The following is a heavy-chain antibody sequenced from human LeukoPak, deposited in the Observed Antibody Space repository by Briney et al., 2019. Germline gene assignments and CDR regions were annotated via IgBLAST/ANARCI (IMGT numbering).Heavy chain of an antibody. V-gene: IGHV4-30-2*01. J-gene: IGHJ3*02. Sequence: SETLSLTCAVSGGSISSGGYSWSWIRQPPGKGLEWIGYIYHSGSTYYNPSLKSRVTISVDRSKNQFSLKLSSVTAADTAVYYCARGRYCSGGSCYIDAFDIWGQGTMVTVSS. CDR3: ARGRYCSGGSCYIDAFDI. CDR2: IYHSGST. CDR1: GGSISSGGYS. D-gene: IGHD2-15*01.